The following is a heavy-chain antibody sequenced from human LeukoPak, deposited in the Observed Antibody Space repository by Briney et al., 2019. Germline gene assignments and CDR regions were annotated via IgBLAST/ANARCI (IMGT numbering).Heavy chain of an antibody. J-gene: IGHJ4*02. Sequence: GGSLRLSCAASGFTFSNAWMNWVRQAPGKGLEWVGRIKSKTDGGTTDYAAPVKGRFTISRDDSKNTPYLQMNSLKTEDTAVYYCSTTYYYDSSEGYWGQGTLVTVSS. V-gene: IGHV3-15*07. D-gene: IGHD3-22*01. CDR3: STTYYYDSSEGY. CDR1: GFTFSNAW. CDR2: IKSKTDGGTT.